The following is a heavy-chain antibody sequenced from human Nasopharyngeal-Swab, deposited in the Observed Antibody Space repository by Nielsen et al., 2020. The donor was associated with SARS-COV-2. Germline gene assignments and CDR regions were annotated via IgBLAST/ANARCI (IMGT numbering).Heavy chain of an antibody. CDR2: IIPILGIA. J-gene: IGHJ4*02. CDR3: ARDRPSGTVVTPTLPDY. D-gene: IGHD4-23*01. V-gene: IGHV1-69*04. CDR1: GGTFSSYA. Sequence: SVKVSCKASGGTFSSYAISWVRQAPGQGLEWMGRIIPILGIASYAQKFQGRVTITADKSTSTAYMELSSLRSEDTAVYYCARDRPSGTVVTPTLPDYWGQRTLVTVSS.